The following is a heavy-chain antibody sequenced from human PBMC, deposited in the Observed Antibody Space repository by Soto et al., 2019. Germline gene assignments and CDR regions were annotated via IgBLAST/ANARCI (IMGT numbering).Heavy chain of an antibody. CDR1: GGSISSYY. CDR3: ARVGPSITGTTSWFDP. D-gene: IGHD1-7*01. J-gene: IGHJ5*02. V-gene: IGHV4-59*01. CDR2: IYYSGST. Sequence: KTSETLSLTCTVSGGSISSYYWSWIRQPPGKGLEWIGYIYYSGSTNYNPSLKSRATISVDTSKNQFSLKLGSVTAADTAVYYCARVGPSITGTTSWFDPWGQGTLVTVSS.